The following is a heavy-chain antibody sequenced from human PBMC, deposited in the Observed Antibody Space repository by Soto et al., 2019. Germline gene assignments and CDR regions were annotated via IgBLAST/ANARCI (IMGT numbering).Heavy chain of an antibody. CDR3: ASHDERGGYYYRGLDY. CDR2: IIPIFGTA. CDR1: GGTFNSYA. J-gene: IGHJ4*02. Sequence: QVQLVQSGAEVKKPGSSVKVSCKASGGTFNSYAISWVRQAPGQGLEWMGGIIPIFGTADYAHKFQGRVTSTAGESTSKAYTELSSRRPEDTAVEYCASHDERGGYYYRGLDYWGQGTLVTVSS. V-gene: IGHV1-69*12. D-gene: IGHD3-22*01.